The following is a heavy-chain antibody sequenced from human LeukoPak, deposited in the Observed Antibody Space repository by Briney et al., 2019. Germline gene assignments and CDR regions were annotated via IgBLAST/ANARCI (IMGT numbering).Heavy chain of an antibody. D-gene: IGHD5-12*01. CDR1: GYTFTSYG. CDR3: ARDEGYSGYDRAFDI. CDR2: ISAYNGNT. Sequence: ASVKVACKASGYTFTSYGISWVRQAPGQGLEWMGWISAYNGNTNYAQKLQGRVTMATDTSTSTAYMELKSLRSDDTAVYYCARDEGYSGYDRAFDIWGQGTMVTVSS. V-gene: IGHV1-18*01. J-gene: IGHJ3*02.